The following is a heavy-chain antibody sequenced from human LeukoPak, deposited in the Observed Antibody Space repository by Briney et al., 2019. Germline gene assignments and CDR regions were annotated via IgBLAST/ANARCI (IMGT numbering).Heavy chain of an antibody. J-gene: IGHJ5*02. CDR1: GGSISSSSYY. Sequence: SETLSLTCTVSGGSISSSSYYWGWIRQSPGKGLEWIGSIYYSGSTYYNPSLKSRVTISVDTSKNQFSLKLSSVTAADTAVYYCARRISTTPNWFDPWGQGTLVTVSS. V-gene: IGHV4-39*01. CDR3: ARRISTTPNWFDP. CDR2: IYYSGST. D-gene: IGHD4-11*01.